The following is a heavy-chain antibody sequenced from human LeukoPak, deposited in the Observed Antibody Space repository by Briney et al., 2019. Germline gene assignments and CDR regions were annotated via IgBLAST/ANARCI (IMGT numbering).Heavy chain of an antibody. V-gene: IGHV4-31*03. Sequence: SQTLSLTCSVSGGSVSSGGSYWTWIRQRPGKGLEWIVYIYYSGFTFYSPSLKTRFFISLDTSENQVSLKVNSVTAADTAVYYCARGGFFGSGSLFDSWGQGTLVTVS. J-gene: IGHJ4*02. D-gene: IGHD3-10*01. CDR1: GGSVSSGGSY. CDR2: IYYSGFT. CDR3: ARGGFFGSGSLFDS.